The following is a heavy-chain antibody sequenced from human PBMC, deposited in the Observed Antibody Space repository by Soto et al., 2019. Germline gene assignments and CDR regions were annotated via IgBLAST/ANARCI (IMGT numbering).Heavy chain of an antibody. J-gene: IGHJ3*02. Sequence: LVTMCVSWTVSGGYIVSYDGSWIRQPPGKGLEWIGYIYYSGSTNYNPSLKSRVTISVDTSKNQFSLKLSSVTAADTAVYYCARRSVYYDFWSGYYDAFDIWGQGTMDTVSS. CDR3: ARRSVYYDFWSGYYDAFDI. D-gene: IGHD3-3*01. CDR1: GGYIVSYD. V-gene: IGHV4-59*01. CDR2: IYYSGST.